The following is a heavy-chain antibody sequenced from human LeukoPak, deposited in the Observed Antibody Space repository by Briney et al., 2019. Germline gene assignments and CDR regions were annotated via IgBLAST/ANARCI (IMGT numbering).Heavy chain of an antibody. CDR3: ARHDPFSNGYYTGAFDI. V-gene: IGHV5-51*01. CDR1: GYSFTTYW. D-gene: IGHD3-3*01. J-gene: IGHJ3*02. CDR2: IYPSDSDT. Sequence: EESLKISCKGSGYSFTTYWIAWVRQVPGKGLEWMGIIYPSDSDTRYSPSFQGQVTISADKSLSTAYLQWSSLKASDTAMYYCARHDPFSNGYYTGAFDIWGQGTMVSVSS.